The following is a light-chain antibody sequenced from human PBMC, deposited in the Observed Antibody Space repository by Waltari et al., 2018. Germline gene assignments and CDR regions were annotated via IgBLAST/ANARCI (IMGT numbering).Light chain of an antibody. CDR1: QTISSY. CDR3: QQSSSTPPWT. J-gene: IGKJ1*01. Sequence: DIQMTQSPSSLSASVGDRVTIICRASQTISSYLNWYQQKPGKAPHLLIYTASSLQSGVPSRFSGSGSGTDFTLTISSLQPEDFATYYCQQSSSTPPWTFGQGTKVEIK. CDR2: TAS. V-gene: IGKV1-39*01.